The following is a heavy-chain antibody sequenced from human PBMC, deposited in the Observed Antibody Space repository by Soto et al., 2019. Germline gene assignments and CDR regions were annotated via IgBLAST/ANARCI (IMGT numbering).Heavy chain of an antibody. V-gene: IGHV4-39*01. CDR3: ARHVFGTYRAQQLDPRLDY. Sequence: TSETLSLTCTVSGGSISSSSYYWGWIRQPPGKGLEWIGSIYYSGSTYYNPSLKSRVTISVDTSKNQFSLKLSSVTAADTAVYYCARHVFGTYRAQQLDPRLDYWGQGTLVTVSS. J-gene: IGHJ4*02. D-gene: IGHD6-13*01. CDR1: GGSISSSSYY. CDR2: IYYSGST.